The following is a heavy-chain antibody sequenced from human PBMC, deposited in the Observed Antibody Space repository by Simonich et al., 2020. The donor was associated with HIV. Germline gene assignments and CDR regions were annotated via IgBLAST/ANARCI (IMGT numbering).Heavy chain of an antibody. CDR3: ARDAMLSGVMTGAFDI. V-gene: IGHV3-33*01. Sequence: VRQAPGKGLEWVAVLWYDGNNKYYADSVKGRFTISRDNSKNTLYLQMNSLRAEDTAVYSCARDAMLSGVMTGAFDIWGQGTMVTVSS. CDR2: LWYDGNNK. D-gene: IGHD1-26*01. J-gene: IGHJ3*02.